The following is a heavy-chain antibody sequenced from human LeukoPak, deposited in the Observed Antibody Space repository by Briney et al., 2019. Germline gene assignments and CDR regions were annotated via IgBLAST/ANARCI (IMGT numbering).Heavy chain of an antibody. CDR2: IHYSGST. D-gene: IGHD5-12*01. Sequence: SETLPLTCTVSGGSISSSSYYWGWIRQPPEKGLEWIGSIHYSGSTYYNPSLKSRVTISVDTSKNQFSLKLSSVTAADTAVYYCAREFGVATIAYNWFDPWGQGLMLTVSS. J-gene: IGHJ5*02. CDR1: GGSISSSSYY. V-gene: IGHV4-39*02. CDR3: AREFGVATIAYNWFDP.